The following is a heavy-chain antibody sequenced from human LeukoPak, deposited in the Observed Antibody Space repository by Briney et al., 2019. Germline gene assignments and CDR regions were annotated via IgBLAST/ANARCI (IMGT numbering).Heavy chain of an antibody. CDR2: INPNSGGT. CDR3: ARDHRRTDNYYFDY. Sequence: ASVKVSCKASGYTFTGYYMHWVRQAPGQGLEWMGWINPNSGGTNYAQKFQGRVTMTRDTSISTAYMELSRLRSDDTAVYYCARDHRRTDNYYFDYWGQGTLVTVSS. V-gene: IGHV1-2*02. CDR1: GYTFTGYY. D-gene: IGHD5-24*01. J-gene: IGHJ4*02.